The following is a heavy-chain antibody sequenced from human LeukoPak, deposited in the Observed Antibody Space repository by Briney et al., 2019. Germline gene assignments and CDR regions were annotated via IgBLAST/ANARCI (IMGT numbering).Heavy chain of an antibody. Sequence: SVKVSCKASGGTFSSYAISWVRQAPGQGLEWMGRIIPILGIANYAQKFQGRVTITADKSTSTAYMELSSLRSEDTAVYYCARDGAPHYDILTGYYFDYWGQGTLVTVSS. CDR1: GGTFSSYA. CDR3: ARDGAPHYDILTGYYFDY. J-gene: IGHJ4*02. CDR2: IIPILGIA. V-gene: IGHV1-69*04. D-gene: IGHD3-9*01.